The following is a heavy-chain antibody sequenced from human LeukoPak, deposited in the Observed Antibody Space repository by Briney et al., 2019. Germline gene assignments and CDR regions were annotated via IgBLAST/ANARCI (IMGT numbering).Heavy chain of an antibody. J-gene: IGHJ4*02. Sequence: QPGGCLRLSCSASGFPLSSYAMRWVRQAPGKGLEWVSAISGSGGSTYYADSVKGRFTISRDNSKNTLYLQMNSLRAEDTAVYYCAKGMVFGVVMPAIDYWGRGTLVTVSS. CDR3: AKGMVFGVVMPAIDY. CDR1: GFPLSSYA. CDR2: ISGSGGST. D-gene: IGHD3-3*01. V-gene: IGHV3-23*01.